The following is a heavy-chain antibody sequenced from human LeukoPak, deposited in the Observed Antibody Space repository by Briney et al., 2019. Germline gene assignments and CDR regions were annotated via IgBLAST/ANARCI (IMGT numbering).Heavy chain of an antibody. V-gene: IGHV4-34*01. Sequence: SETLSLTCAVYGGSFSGYYWSWIRQPPGKGLEWIGEINHSGSTNYNPSLKSRVTMSVDTSKNQFSLKLSSVTAADTAVYYCARDVSGGSSEMYFDYWGQGTLVTVSS. CDR2: INHSGST. J-gene: IGHJ4*02. D-gene: IGHD2-15*01. CDR3: ARDVSGGSSEMYFDY. CDR1: GGSFSGYY.